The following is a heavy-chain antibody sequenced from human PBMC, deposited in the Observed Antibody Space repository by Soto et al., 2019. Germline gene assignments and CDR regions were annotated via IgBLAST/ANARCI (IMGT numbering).Heavy chain of an antibody. CDR1: GYSFTSYF. D-gene: IGHD3-9*01. J-gene: IGHJ4*02. CDR2: IDPDGGST. CDR3: ASLIGADTLRDY. Sequence: QVQLVQSGAEVKKPGASVKISCKASGYSFTSYFMHWVRQAPGQGPEWMGIIDPDGGSTSYAQKFQGRVTMTTDTSTSTVYVELSSLRSEDTAVYYCASLIGADTLRDYWGQGTLVTVSS. V-gene: IGHV1-46*01.